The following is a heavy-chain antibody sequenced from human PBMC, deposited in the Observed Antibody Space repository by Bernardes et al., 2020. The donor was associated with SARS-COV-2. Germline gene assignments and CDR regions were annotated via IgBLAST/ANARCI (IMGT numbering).Heavy chain of an antibody. CDR1: VFNFSGSA. J-gene: IGHJ4*02. CDR3: TGDYLY. V-gene: IGHV3-73*01. D-gene: IGHD4-17*01. CDR2: IRSKPKGYAT. Sequence: GGSLLLSGSASVFNFSGSAIQWVRQPSGKGLEWIGRIRSKPKGYATTYAASLKGRFVISRDDSRNTAYLQIHSLKIEDTAVYYCTGDYLYWDQGTLVSVSS.